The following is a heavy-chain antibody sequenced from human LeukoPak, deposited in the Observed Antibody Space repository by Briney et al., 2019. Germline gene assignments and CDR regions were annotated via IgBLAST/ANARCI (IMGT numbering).Heavy chain of an antibody. CDR3: AKDPRVRGVIIKGYY. CDR2: ISYDGSNK. D-gene: IGHD3-10*01. Sequence: PGRSLRLSCAASGFTFSSYGMHWVRQAPGKGLEWVAVISYDGSNKYYADSVKGRFTISRDNSKNTLYLQMNSLRAGDTAVYYCAKDPRVRGVIIKGYYWGQGTLVTVSS. J-gene: IGHJ4*02. CDR1: GFTFSSYG. V-gene: IGHV3-30*18.